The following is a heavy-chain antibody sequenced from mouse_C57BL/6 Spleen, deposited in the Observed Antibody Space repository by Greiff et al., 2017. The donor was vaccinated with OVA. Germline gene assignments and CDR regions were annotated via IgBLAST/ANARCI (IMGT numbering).Heavy chain of an antibody. CDR2: IDPSDSYT. CDR3: AINDSDVWMDD. J-gene: IGHJ4*01. D-gene: IGHD2-10*02. V-gene: IGHV1-59*01. Sequence: QVQLQQPGAELVRPGTSVKLSCKASGYTFTSYCMHWVKQRTGQGLEWIGVIDPSDSYTNYNQKFQGKATLTVDTSSSTAYLQLSSLTSEDSAVYYCAINDSDVWMDDWGQGTSVTVSS. CDR1: GYTFTSYC.